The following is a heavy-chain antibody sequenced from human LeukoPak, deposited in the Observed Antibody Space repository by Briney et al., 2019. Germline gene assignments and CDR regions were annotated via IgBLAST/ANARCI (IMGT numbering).Heavy chain of an antibody. CDR1: GFTFSNYW. Sequence: PGGSLRLSCAASGFTFSNYWMTWVRQAPGKGLEWVSAISGSGGSTYYADSVKGRFTISRDNSKNTLYLQMNSLRAEDTAEYYCANSIRYFDWLLMIWGQGTLVTVSS. V-gene: IGHV3-23*01. J-gene: IGHJ4*02. D-gene: IGHD3-9*01. CDR3: ANSIRYFDWLLMI. CDR2: ISGSGGST.